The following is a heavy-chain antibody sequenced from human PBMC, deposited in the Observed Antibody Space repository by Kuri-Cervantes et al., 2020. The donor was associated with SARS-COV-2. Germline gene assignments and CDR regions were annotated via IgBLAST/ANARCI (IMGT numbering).Heavy chain of an antibody. Sequence: SETLSLTCAVYGGSFSGYYWSWIRQPPGKGLEWIGEINHSGSTNYNPSLKSRVTISVDTSKNQFSLKLSSVTAADTAVYYCARGMDGYNYRSFDYWGQGTLVTGSS. CDR3: ARGMDGYNYRSFDY. CDR2: INHSGST. J-gene: IGHJ4*02. D-gene: IGHD5-24*01. CDR1: GGSFSGYY. V-gene: IGHV4-34*01.